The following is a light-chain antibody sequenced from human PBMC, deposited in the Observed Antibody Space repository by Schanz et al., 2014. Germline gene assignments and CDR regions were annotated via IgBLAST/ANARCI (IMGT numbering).Light chain of an antibody. CDR1: SSDVGRYNF. CDR3: YSYAGGTSWV. CDR2: DVS. V-gene: IGLV2-14*03. J-gene: IGLJ3*02. Sequence: QSALTQPASVSGSPGQSITISCTGTSSDVGRYNFVSWYQQHPDKAPKLMIYDVSNRPSGVSNRFSGSKSANTASLTISGLQAEEEAYYYCYSYAGGTSWVFGGGTKLTVL.